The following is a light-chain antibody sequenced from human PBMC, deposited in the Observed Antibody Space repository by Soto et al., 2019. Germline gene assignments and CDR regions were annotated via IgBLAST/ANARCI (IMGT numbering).Light chain of an antibody. CDR3: QQRTNWPIT. J-gene: IGKJ5*01. Sequence: IVMTQSPVTLSVSPWERVTLSCRASQSVSSDLAWYQQKPGQAPRLLIYDASNRATGIPARFSGSGSGTDFTLTISSLEPEDFAVYYCQQRTNWPITFGQGTRLEIK. V-gene: IGKV3-11*01. CDR1: QSVSSD. CDR2: DAS.